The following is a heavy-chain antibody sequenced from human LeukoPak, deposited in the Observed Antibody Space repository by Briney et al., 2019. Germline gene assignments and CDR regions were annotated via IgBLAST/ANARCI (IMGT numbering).Heavy chain of an antibody. V-gene: IGHV3-23*01. Sequence: GGSLRLSCAASGFTFSSYAMSWVRQAPGKGLEWVSAISGSGGSTYHADSVKGRFTISRDNSKNTLYLQMNSLRAEDTAVYYCAKRRFGELEFDYWGQGTLVTVSS. CDR1: GFTFSSYA. J-gene: IGHJ4*02. CDR3: AKRRFGELEFDY. CDR2: ISGSGGST. D-gene: IGHD3-10*01.